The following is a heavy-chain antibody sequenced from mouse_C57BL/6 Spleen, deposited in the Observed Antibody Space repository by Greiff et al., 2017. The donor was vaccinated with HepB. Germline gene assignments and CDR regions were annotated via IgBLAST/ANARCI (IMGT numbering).Heavy chain of an antibody. J-gene: IGHJ3*01. D-gene: IGHD1-1*01. CDR2: IWGVGST. CDR1: GFSLTSYG. Sequence: QVTLKVSGPGLVAPSQSLSITCTVSGFSLTSYGVDWVRQSPGKGLEWLGVIWGVGSTNYNSALKSRLSISKDNSKSQVFLKMNSLQTDDTAMYYCASDYGSSPFAYWGQGTLVTVSA. V-gene: IGHV2-6*01. CDR3: ASDYGSSPFAY.